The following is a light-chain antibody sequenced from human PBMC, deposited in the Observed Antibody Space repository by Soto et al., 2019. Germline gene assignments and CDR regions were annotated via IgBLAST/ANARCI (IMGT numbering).Light chain of an antibody. V-gene: IGKV1-5*03. CDR2: KAS. CDR1: QNIRNW. CDR3: QQYYSFPWT. Sequence: GDSVTITCRASQNIRNWLAWYQQKKGKAPKLLIYKASTLKSGVPSRFSGSGYGTEFNLTISSLQTDDFATYYCQQYYSFPWTFGQGTKVDIK. J-gene: IGKJ1*01.